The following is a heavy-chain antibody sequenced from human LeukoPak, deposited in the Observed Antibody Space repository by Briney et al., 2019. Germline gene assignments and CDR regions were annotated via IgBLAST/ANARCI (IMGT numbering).Heavy chain of an antibody. CDR3: ARGPGSGNYFHY. D-gene: IGHD3-10*01. CDR2: IYTSGST. Sequence: SETLSLTCSVSGDSISYFYWSWIRQAAGKGLEWIGRIYTSGSTNYNPSLTSRVTISVDTSKNQFSLNLSSVTAADTAVYYCARGPGSGNYFHYWGQGTLVTVSS. V-gene: IGHV4-4*07. CDR1: GDSISYFY. J-gene: IGHJ4*02.